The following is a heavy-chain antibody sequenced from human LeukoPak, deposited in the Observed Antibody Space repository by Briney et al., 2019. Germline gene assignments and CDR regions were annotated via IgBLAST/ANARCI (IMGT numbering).Heavy chain of an antibody. CDR2: ISGSGGST. Sequence: GGSLRLSCAASGFTFSSYAMSWVRQAPGKGLEWVSAISGSGGSTYYADSVKGRFTISRDNSKNTLYLQMNSLRAEDTAVYYYAGVPRWLQFRLPDYWGQGTLVTVSS. CDR3: AGVPRWLQFRLPDY. D-gene: IGHD5-24*01. CDR1: GFTFSSYA. V-gene: IGHV3-23*01. J-gene: IGHJ4*02.